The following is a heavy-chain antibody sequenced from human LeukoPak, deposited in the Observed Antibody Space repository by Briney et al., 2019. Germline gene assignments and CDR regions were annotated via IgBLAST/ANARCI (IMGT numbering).Heavy chain of an antibody. D-gene: IGHD3-10*01. CDR1: DGSFSDYY. Sequence: SETLSLTCGVYDGSFSDYYWNWIRQPPGKGLEWIGEIKHSGSTNYNPSLTSRVTMSVDTSKNQFSLKLKSVTAADTAVYYCARGGYYGSGNDFRFDPWGQGTLVTVSS. CDR3: ARGGYYGSGNDFRFDP. V-gene: IGHV4-34*01. J-gene: IGHJ5*02. CDR2: IKHSGST.